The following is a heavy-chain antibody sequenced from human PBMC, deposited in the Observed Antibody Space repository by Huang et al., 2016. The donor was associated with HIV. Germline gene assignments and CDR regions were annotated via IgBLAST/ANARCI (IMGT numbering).Heavy chain of an antibody. J-gene: IGHJ4*02. V-gene: IGHV3-30*18. CDR1: GFSFSDSG. CDR2: ISYDGRNK. D-gene: IGHD3-10*01. CDR3: AKDRRAYYYGSGIEY. Sequence: QVQLVESGGGVVEPGRSLRVCCAASGFSFSDSGVHWVRQAPGKGREWVAVISYDGRNKCYADSVKGRFTISRDNSKNTVYLQMNSLRAGDTAVYYCAKDRRAYYYGSGIEYWGQGARVTVSS.